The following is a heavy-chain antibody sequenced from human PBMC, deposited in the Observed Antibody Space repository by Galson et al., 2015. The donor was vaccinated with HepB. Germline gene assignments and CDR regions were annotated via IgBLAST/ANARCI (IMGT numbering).Heavy chain of an antibody. D-gene: IGHD2-21*02. J-gene: IGHJ4*02. Sequence: SLRLSCAASGFTFSSYAMSWVRQAPGKGLEWVSAISGSGGSTYYADSVKGRFTISRDNSKNTLYLQMNSLRAEDTAVYYCAKDPFTDQYCGGDCYPPIYYFDYWGQGTLVTASS. CDR1: GFTFSSYA. CDR2: ISGSGGST. V-gene: IGHV3-23*01. CDR3: AKDPFTDQYCGGDCYPPIYYFDY.